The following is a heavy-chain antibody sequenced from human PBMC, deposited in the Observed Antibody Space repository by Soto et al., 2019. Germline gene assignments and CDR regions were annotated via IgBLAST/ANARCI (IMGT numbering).Heavy chain of an antibody. J-gene: IGHJ4*02. Sequence: PSETLSLTCAVYGGSFSGYYWTWIRQPPGKGLEWIGEINHSGSTNYKPSLGSRVTISVDTSKNQLSLKVNSVTAADTAVYYCARGRTLITGTSLDYWGQGTLVTVSS. CDR1: GGSFSGYY. V-gene: IGHV4-34*01. CDR2: INHSGST. D-gene: IGHD1-20*01. CDR3: ARGRTLITGTSLDY.